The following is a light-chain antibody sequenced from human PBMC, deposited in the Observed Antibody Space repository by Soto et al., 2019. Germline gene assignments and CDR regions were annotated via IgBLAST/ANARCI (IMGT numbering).Light chain of an antibody. CDR3: HQYGSAPRT. CDR1: QSVTNNY. CDR2: AAS. V-gene: IGKV3-20*01. J-gene: IGKJ1*01. Sequence: EIVLTQSPCTLSLSPGERATLSCRASQSVTNNYLAWYQQKPGQAPRLLIYAASTRATGIPERGSGSGSGTDFTLTISRVEPEDFPVYHCHQYGSAPRTFGQETKVESK.